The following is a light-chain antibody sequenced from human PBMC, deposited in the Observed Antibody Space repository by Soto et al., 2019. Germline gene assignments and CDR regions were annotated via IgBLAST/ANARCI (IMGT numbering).Light chain of an antibody. J-gene: IGKJ1*01. CDR3: QLYDNYSPT. Sequence: DIQMTQSPSTLSASVGDRVTITCRASQSVSTWLAWYQQKPGRAPRLLIYDASSLQRGVPSRFSGSGSGTAFILTISSLQPDDVATYYCQLYDNYSPTFGQGNKVEIK. CDR1: QSVSTW. CDR2: DAS. V-gene: IGKV1-5*01.